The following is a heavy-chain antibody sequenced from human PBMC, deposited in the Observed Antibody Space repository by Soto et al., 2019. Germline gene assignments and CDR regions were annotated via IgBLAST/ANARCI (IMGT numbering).Heavy chain of an antibody. J-gene: IGHJ6*02. CDR1: GFTFSSYA. Sequence: GGSLRLSCAASGFTFSSYAMHGVRQAPGKGLEWVAVISYDGSNKYYADSVKGRFTISRDNSKNTLYLQMNSLRAEDTAVYYCARVIPPKPTWTINYYYYGMDVWGQGTTVTVSS. CDR3: ARVIPPKPTWTINYYYYGMDV. V-gene: IGHV3-30-3*01. CDR2: ISYDGSNK. D-gene: IGHD2-21*01.